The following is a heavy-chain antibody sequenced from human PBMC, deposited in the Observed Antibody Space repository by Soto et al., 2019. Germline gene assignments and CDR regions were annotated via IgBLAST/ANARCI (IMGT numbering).Heavy chain of an antibody. CDR1: GFSFSKYG. D-gene: IGHD1-26*01. Sequence: GGSMRLSCAAAGFSFSKYGMHLVRPAPGNGLEWVAGMSYDGRKRDYADSVKGRFIVSRDNSKSTLYLQLNNLGVEDTAVYYCARDFSTYYTIDFWGQGTLVTVSS. CDR3: ARDFSTYYTIDF. V-gene: IGHV3-30*12. CDR2: MSYDGRKR. J-gene: IGHJ4*02.